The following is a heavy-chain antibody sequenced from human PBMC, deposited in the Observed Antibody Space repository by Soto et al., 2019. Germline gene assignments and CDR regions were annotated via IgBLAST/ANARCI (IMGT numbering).Heavy chain of an antibody. Sequence: EVQLLESGGGWVQPGGSLRLSCAASGFTFSRFGMSWVRQAPGKGLEWVSGISGGGNPTYYSDSVKGRFTISRDSAKNTLYLQMNSLRTEDTAVYYCAKDITYDSSAYDSWGQGTLVTVSS. CDR2: ISGGGNPT. J-gene: IGHJ4*02. CDR1: GFTFSRFG. CDR3: AKDITYDSSAYDS. V-gene: IGHV3-23*01. D-gene: IGHD3-22*01.